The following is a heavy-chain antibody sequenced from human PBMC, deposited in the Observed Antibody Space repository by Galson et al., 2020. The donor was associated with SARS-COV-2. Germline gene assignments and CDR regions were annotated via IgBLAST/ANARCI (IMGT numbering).Heavy chain of an antibody. D-gene: IGHD3-22*01. CDR1: GFTFSSYE. Sequence: GGSLRLSCAASGFTFSSYEMNWVRQAPGKGLEWVSYISSGGTTIHYADSVKGRFTISRDNAKNSLYLQMNSLRAEDTAVYYCARGGPYYCDDSGYQFDYWGQGTLITVSS. J-gene: IGHJ4*02. V-gene: IGHV3-48*03. CDR3: ARGGPYYCDDSGYQFDY. CDR2: ISSGGTTI.